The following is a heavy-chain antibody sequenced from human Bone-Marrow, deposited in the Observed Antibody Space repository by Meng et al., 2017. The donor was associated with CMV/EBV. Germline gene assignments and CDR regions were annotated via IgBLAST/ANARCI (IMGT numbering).Heavy chain of an antibody. V-gene: IGHV2-5*01. CDR2: IYWNDDK. J-gene: IGHJ3*02. CDR3: AHRPSGTTNNAFDI. Sequence: SGPTLAKPTQTLTLTCTFSGLSLSTGGVGVGWIRQPPGKALEWLALIYWNDDKRYSQSLKSRLTITKDTSKNQVVLTMTNMDPVDTATYYCAHRPSGTTNNAFDIWGQGTMVTVSS. CDR1: GLSLSTGGVG. D-gene: IGHD1-7*01.